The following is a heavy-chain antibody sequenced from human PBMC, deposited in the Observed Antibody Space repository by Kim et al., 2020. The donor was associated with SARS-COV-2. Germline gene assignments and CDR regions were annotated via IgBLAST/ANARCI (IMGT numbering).Heavy chain of an antibody. D-gene: IGHD3-10*01. CDR3: AKDIRGGYYYDAFDI. Sequence: GGSLRLSCAASGFTFDDYAMHWVRQAPGKGLEWVSGISWNSGSIGYADSVKGRFTISRDNAKNSLYLQMNSLRAEDTALYYCAKDIRGGYYYDAFDIWGQGTMVTVSS. CDR1: GFTFDDYA. J-gene: IGHJ3*02. CDR2: ISWNSGSI. V-gene: IGHV3-9*01.